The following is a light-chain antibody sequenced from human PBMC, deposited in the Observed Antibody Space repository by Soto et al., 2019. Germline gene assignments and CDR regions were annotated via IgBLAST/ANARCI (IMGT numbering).Light chain of an antibody. CDR2: AAS. CDR1: QGISSR. Sequence: DIQMTQYPSSVSASVGDRVTITCRASQGISSRLAWYQQKPGNAPKLLIYAASSLHTGVPSRFPGSGAETDFNLTISSLQAEDLATYYCQQANSFPIAFGGGTKVEI. CDR3: QQANSFPIA. V-gene: IGKV1-12*01. J-gene: IGKJ4*01.